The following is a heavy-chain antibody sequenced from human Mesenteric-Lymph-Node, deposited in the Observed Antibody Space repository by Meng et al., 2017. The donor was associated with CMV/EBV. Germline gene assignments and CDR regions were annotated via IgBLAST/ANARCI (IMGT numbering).Heavy chain of an antibody. J-gene: IGHJ3*02. Sequence: ASVKVSCKASGYTFTSYGISWVRQAPGQGLEWMGWISAYNGNTNYAQKLRGRVTITTDTSTSTAYMELRSLRSDDTAVYYCAGLYSSGWFHDGAFDIWGQGTMVTVSS. CDR1: GYTFTSYG. CDR3: AGLYSSGWFHDGAFDI. V-gene: IGHV1-18*01. CDR2: ISAYNGNT. D-gene: IGHD6-19*01.